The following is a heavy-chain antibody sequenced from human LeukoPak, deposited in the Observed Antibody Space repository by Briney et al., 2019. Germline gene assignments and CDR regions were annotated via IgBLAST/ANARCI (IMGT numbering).Heavy chain of an antibody. CDR3: ARDLGNWGWNDF. CDR1: GFTFSSYV. J-gene: IGHJ4*02. Sequence: GSLRLSCAASGFTFSSYVMHWVRQAPGKGLEWVAVIWYDGFNKYYADSVKGRFTISRDNSKNTLYLQMNSLRAEDTAVYYCARDLGNWGWNDFWGQGTLVTVSS. D-gene: IGHD7-27*01. V-gene: IGHV3-33*01. CDR2: IWYDGFNK.